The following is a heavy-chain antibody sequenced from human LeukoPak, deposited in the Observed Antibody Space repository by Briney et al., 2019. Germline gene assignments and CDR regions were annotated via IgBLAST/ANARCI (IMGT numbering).Heavy chain of an antibody. CDR1: GFIFSNFA. D-gene: IGHD2-21*02. J-gene: IGHJ3*01. V-gene: IGHV3-30-3*01. CDR2: ISHEGGNT. CDR3: ARDWDPLPTAIGSAAFDL. Sequence: GGSLRLSCEASGFIFSNFAMHWVRQAPGKGLEWLAVISHEGGNTNYADSVKGRFTVSRDNSKNTLFLQMNTLKFQDTSLYYCARDWDPLPTAIGSAAFDLWGQGTLVTVSS.